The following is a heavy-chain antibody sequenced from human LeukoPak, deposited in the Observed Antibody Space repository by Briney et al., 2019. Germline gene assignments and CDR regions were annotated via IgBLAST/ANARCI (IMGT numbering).Heavy chain of an antibody. J-gene: IGHJ4*02. D-gene: IGHD1-26*01. CDR3: ARGELF. V-gene: IGHV4-61*02. Sequence: SETLSLTCTVSGDSISRSTHYWSWIRQPAGKGLEWIGRIFTSGSTNYNPSLKSRVTISIDTSKNQFSLMLSSVTAADTAVYYCARGELFWGPGTLVTVSS. CDR1: GDSISRSTHY. CDR2: IFTSGST.